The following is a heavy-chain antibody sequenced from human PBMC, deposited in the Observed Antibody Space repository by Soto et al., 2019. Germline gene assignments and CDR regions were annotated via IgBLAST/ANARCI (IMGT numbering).Heavy chain of an antibody. CDR2: INTDGSKT. V-gene: IGHV3-74*01. D-gene: IGHD5-12*01. CDR3: ATVATNSYNWLDP. CDR1: GLTFSTFW. J-gene: IGHJ5*02. Sequence: GSMRISSAASGLTFSTFWMHWVCKAPGKGLVWVSRINTDGSKTTYAASVKGRFTISRDNAKNTVYLQMDSLRAEDTAVYYCATVATNSYNWLDPWGQGTLVTVSS.